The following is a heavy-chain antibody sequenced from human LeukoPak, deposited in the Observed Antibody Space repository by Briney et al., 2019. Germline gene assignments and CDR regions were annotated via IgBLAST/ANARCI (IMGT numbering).Heavy chain of an antibody. D-gene: IGHD3-22*01. CDR2: ISAYNGNT. J-gene: IGHJ5*02. Sequence: ASVKVSCKASGYTFTSYGISWVRQAPGQGLEWMGWISAYNGNTNCAQKLQGRVTMTTDTSTSTAYMELRSLRSDDTAVYYCARENNYYDSSGYYYGGDWFDPWGQGTLVTVSS. CDR1: GYTFTSYG. V-gene: IGHV1-18*01. CDR3: ARENNYYDSSGYYYGGDWFDP.